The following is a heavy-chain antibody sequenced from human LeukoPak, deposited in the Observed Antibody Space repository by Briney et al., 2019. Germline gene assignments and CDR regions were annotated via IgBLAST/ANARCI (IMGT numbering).Heavy chain of an antibody. CDR3: ARGDYVSGTYMDV. V-gene: IGHV3-33*01. J-gene: IGHJ6*03. D-gene: IGHD3-16*01. CDR1: RFTFSGYG. Sequence: GRSLRLSCAASRFTFSGYGIHWVRQAPGKGLEWVAVIWYDGSHEYHAESVKGRLTISRDTPKNTLDLQMSSLSAEDTAVYFCARGDYVSGTYMDVWGRGTTVPVS. CDR2: IWYDGSHE.